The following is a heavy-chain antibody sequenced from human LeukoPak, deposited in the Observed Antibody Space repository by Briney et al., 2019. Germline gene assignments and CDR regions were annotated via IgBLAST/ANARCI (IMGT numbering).Heavy chain of an antibody. D-gene: IGHD6-25*01. V-gene: IGHV3-74*01. CDR2: IDNDGSTT. CDR1: GFTYSSYW. J-gene: IGHJ4*02. CDR3: LRGGNDC. Sequence: GGSLRLSCAASGFTYSSYWMHWVRQAPGKGLVWVSRIDNDGSTTYYTDSVKGRFTISRDNAKNTLYLQMNSLRAEDTAVYYCLRGGNDCWGQGTLVTVSS.